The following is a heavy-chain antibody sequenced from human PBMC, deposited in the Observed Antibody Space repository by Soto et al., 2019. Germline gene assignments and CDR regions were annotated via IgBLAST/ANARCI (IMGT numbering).Heavy chain of an antibody. D-gene: IGHD5-12*01. Sequence: QVQLVESGGGVVQPGRSLRLSCAASGFTFSSYGMHWVRQAPGKGLEWVAVIWYDGSNKYYADSVKGRFTISRDNSKNTLSLQMNSLRAEDTAVYYCAREAGSGYDDYWVQGTLVTVSS. V-gene: IGHV3-33*01. CDR3: AREAGSGYDDY. CDR1: GFTFSSYG. J-gene: IGHJ4*02. CDR2: IWYDGSNK.